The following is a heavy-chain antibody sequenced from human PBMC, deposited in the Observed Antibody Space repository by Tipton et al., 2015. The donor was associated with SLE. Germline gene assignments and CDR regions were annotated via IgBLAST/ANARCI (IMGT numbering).Heavy chain of an antibody. CDR3: AREFLNPVTTVHYYFDL. Sequence: PGLVKPSGTLSLTCTVSGVSISSFYWNWFRQPPGRGLEWIGSIYYTGTTTYYNSFLKSRVTMSVDTSKNQFSLKLISVTAADTAVYYCAREFLNPVTTVHYYFDLWGRGTLVTVSS. D-gene: IGHD4-11*01. V-gene: IGHV4-59*04. J-gene: IGHJ2*01. CDR2: IYYTGTTT. CDR1: GVSISSFY.